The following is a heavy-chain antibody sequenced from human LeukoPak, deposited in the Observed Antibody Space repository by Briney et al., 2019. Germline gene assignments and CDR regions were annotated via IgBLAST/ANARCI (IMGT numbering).Heavy chain of an antibody. V-gene: IGHV3-74*01. CDR2: INTDGRAT. J-gene: IGHJ4*02. D-gene: IGHD1-26*01. CDR1: GFTFSSYW. Sequence: PGGSLRLSCAASGFTFSSYWMHWVRQAPGKGLVWVSRINTDGRATTYAVSVKGRFTISRDNAKNTLYLQMNSLRADDTAVYYCARGLASGSSGSWGQGTLVTVSS. CDR3: ARGLASGSSGS.